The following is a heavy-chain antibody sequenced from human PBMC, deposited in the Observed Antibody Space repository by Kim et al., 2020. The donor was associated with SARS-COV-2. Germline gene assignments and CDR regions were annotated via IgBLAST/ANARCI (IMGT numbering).Heavy chain of an antibody. V-gene: IGHV1-69*04. Sequence: YAQKFQGRVTITADRFTNTAYMEMRSLRYEDTAVYYCARGGRSYNYYYMDVWGKGTTVTVSS. CDR3: ARGGRSYNYYYMDV. D-gene: IGHD2-15*01. J-gene: IGHJ6*03.